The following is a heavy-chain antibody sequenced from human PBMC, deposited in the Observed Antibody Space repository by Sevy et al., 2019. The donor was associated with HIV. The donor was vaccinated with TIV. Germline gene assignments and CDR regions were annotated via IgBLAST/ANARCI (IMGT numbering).Heavy chain of an antibody. J-gene: IGHJ4*02. CDR2: FDPEDGER. Sequence: ASVKVSCKVSGYTLNQLSMHWVRQAPGKGLEWMGSFDPEDGERFYAQKYQGRVTMTEDTSTDTAYMELSSLRSEDTAVYYCATTKDYYKSSGCPFDYWGQGTLVTVSS. V-gene: IGHV1-24*01. D-gene: IGHD3-22*01. CDR1: GYTLNQLS. CDR3: ATTKDYYKSSGCPFDY.